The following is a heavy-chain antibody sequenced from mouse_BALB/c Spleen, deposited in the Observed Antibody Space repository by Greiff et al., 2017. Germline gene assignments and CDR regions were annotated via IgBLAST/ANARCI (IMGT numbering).Heavy chain of an antibody. CDR3: ARDDWFAY. CDR1: GFTFSSYG. CDR2: ISSNGGST. V-gene: IGHV5-6-3*01. Sequence: EVMLVESGGGLVQPGGSRKLSCAASGFTFSSYGMSWVRQTPDKRLELVATISSNGGSTYYPDSVKGRFTISRDNAKNTLYLQMSSLKSEDTAMYYCARDDWFAYWGQGTLVTVSA. J-gene: IGHJ3*01.